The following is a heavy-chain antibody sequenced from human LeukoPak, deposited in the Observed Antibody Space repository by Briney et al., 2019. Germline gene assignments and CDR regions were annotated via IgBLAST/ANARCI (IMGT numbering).Heavy chain of an antibody. CDR2: ISYDGSNK. V-gene: IGHV3-30-3*01. CDR1: GFTFSSYA. D-gene: IGHD4-11*01. J-gene: IGHJ4*02. Sequence: GGSLRLSCAASGFTFSSYAMHWVRQAPGKGLAWVAVISYDGSNKYYADSVKGRFTISRDNSKNTLYLQVNSLRAEDTAVYYCARARFTTVTTGLLDYWGQGTLVTVSS. CDR3: ARARFTTVTTGLLDY.